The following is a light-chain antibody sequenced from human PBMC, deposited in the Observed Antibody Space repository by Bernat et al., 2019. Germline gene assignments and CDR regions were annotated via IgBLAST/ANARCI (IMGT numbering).Light chain of an antibody. CDR3: SSFTSSSNYV. V-gene: IGLV2-14*01. Sequence: QSSLTQPASVSGSPGQSITISCTGTSTDVGGYNAVSWYQQHPVKSPKLVIYDVSNRPSRISYRFSSSKSGNTSSLTISALQAEDEADYYCSSFTSSSNYVFGTGTKVTVL. J-gene: IGLJ1*01. CDR2: DVS. CDR1: STDVGGYNA.